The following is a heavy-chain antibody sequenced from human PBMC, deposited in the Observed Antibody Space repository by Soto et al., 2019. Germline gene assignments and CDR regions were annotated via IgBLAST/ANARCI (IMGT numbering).Heavy chain of an antibody. Sequence: PSETLSVRCTGSAGTISASTYYVGWIRQSPREGLDWPGTIYYNGRTYYNPSLKSRVTISVDTSKNHFSLSLDSVTAADTAVYYCARYYATSDRPYFVHWGQVTLVTVS. CDR2: IYYNGRT. V-gene: IGHV4-39*02. J-gene: IGHJ1*01. D-gene: IGHD3-22*01. CDR1: AGTISASTYY. CDR3: ARYYATSDRPYFVH.